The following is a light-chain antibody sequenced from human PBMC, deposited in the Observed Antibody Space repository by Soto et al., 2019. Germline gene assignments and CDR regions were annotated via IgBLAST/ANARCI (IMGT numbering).Light chain of an antibody. V-gene: IGKV1-27*01. CDR3: QEYNSAQFT. Sequence: DIQITQSTSALSASVGDRVTITCRASQGISKYLAWYQQKPGKVPKLLIYAASTLQSGVPSRFSGSGSWTDFTLTISSLQPEDVVTYYCQEYNSAQFTFGHGTKVDIK. CDR2: AAS. J-gene: IGKJ3*01. CDR1: QGISKY.